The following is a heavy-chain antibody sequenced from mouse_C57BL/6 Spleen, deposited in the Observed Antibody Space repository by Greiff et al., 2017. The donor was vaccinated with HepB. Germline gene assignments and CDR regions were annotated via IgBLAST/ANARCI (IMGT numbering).Heavy chain of an antibody. CDR1: GYSFTSYY. V-gene: IGHV1-66*01. J-gene: IGHJ2*01. CDR3: ARLDGYYFDY. Sequence: VQLVESGPELVKPGASVKISCKASGYSFTSYYIHWVKQRPGQGLEWIGWIYPGSGNTKYNEKFKGKATLTADTSSSTAYMQLSSLTSEDSAVYYCARLDGYYFDYWGQGTTLTVSS. D-gene: IGHD2-3*01. CDR2: IYPGSGNT.